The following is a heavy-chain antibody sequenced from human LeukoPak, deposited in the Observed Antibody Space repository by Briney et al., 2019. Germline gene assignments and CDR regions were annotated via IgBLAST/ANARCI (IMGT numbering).Heavy chain of an antibody. V-gene: IGHV1-69*13. CDR1: GGTFSSYA. CDR2: IIPIFGTA. J-gene: IGHJ6*03. Sequence: ASVKVSCKASGGTFSSYAISWVRQAPGQGLEWMGGIIPIFGTANYAQKFQGRATITADESTSTAYMELSSLRSEDTAVYYCARNTQRWDSSGYGPDYYYYYYMDVWGKGTTVTVSS. CDR3: ARNTQRWDSSGYGPDYYYYYYMDV. D-gene: IGHD3-22*01.